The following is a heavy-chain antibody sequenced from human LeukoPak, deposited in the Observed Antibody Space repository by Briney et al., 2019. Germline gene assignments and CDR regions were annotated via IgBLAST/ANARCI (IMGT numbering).Heavy chain of an antibody. J-gene: IGHJ6*02. D-gene: IGHD5-12*01. CDR2: IYYSGGT. Sequence: SETLSLTCTVSGGSISSYYWSWIRQPPGKGLEWIGYIYYSGGTYYNPSLKSRVTMSVDTSKNQFSLKLSPVTAADTAVYYCARDQGIVATIRALDYYGMDVWGQGTTVTVSS. CDR3: ARDQGIVATIRALDYYGMDV. V-gene: IGHV4-30-4*01. CDR1: GGSISSYY.